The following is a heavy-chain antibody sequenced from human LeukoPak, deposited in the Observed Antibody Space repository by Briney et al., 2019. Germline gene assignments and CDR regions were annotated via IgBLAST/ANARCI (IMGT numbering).Heavy chain of an antibody. CDR3: ARQGSGGRFDY. CDR1: GGSFSGYY. V-gene: IGHV4-34*01. J-gene: IGHJ4*02. D-gene: IGHD2-15*01. Sequence: PSDTLSLTCAVYGGSFSGYYWSWIRQPPGKGLEWIGEINHSGSTNYNPSLKSRVTISVDTSKNQFSLKLSSVTAADTAVYYCARQGSGGRFDYWGQGTLVTVSS. CDR2: INHSGST.